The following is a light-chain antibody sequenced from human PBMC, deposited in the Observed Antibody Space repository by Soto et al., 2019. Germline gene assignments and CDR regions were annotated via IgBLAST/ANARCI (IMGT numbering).Light chain of an antibody. CDR2: EVS. CDR3: CSYAGTSTHTV. Sequence: HSVLTQPASVSGSPGQSITISCTGTSSDVGSYKLVSWYQQHPGKAPKLMISEVSKRPSGISDRFSGSKSGSTASLTISGLQAEDEADYYCCSYAGTSTHTVFGGGTQLTVL. CDR1: SSDVGSYKL. J-gene: IGLJ7*01. V-gene: IGLV2-23*02.